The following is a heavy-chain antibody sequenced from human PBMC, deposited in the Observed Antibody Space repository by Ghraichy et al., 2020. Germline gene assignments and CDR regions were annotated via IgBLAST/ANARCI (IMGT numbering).Heavy chain of an antibody. CDR2: MSYSGTT. D-gene: IGHD3-22*01. V-gene: IGHV4-59*12. Sequence: SETLSLTCTVSGGSISSYSLTWIRQPPGQGLEWIGYMSYSGTTNYNPSLKSRVTMSEDTSKNLFSLKLTSVTAADTAVYYCAREQMYYYESSGYSTFDSWGRGTVVIVSS. CDR1: GGSISSYS. CDR3: AREQMYYYESSGYSTFDS. J-gene: IGHJ4*02.